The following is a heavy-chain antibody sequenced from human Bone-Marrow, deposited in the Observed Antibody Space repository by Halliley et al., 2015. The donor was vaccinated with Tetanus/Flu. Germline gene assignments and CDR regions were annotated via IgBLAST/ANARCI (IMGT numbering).Heavy chain of an antibody. V-gene: IGHV5-51*01. CDR3: ARRPGTMMDAFDI. Sequence: QLVQSGAEVREPGESLKISCKGSGYTFASFWIGWVRQMPGKGLEWMGIIYPGDSHTRYSPSFQGQVTISADKSISTAYLQWSSLKASDTAMYYCARRPGTMMDAFDIRGQGTIVTVSS. CDR2: IYPGDSHT. CDR1: GYTFASFW. D-gene: IGHD3-22*01. J-gene: IGHJ3*02.